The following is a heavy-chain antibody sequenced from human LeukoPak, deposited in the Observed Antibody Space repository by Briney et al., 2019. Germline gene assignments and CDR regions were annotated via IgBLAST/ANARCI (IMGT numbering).Heavy chain of an antibody. D-gene: IGHD3-22*01. V-gene: IGHV3-74*01. CDR3: AKAGDNSGYYPAFYYYMDV. CDR2: ITRDGSST. CDR1: GFTFSSSW. J-gene: IGHJ6*03. Sequence: GGSLRLSCAASGFTFSSSWMHWVRQAPGKRLVWVSRITRDGSSTTYADSVKGRFTTSRDNSKNTLYLQMDSLRAEDTAVYYCAKAGDNSGYYPAFYYYMDVWGRGPTVTVSS.